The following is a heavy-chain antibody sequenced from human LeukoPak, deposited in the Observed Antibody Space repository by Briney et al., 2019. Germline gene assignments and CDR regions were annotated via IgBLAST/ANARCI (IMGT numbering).Heavy chain of an antibody. J-gene: IGHJ5*02. D-gene: IGHD2-2*01. CDR3: ARHPYQLLWLSWFDP. CDR1: GGSSSRSRYY. CDR2: IYYSGIT. V-gene: IGHV4-39*01. Sequence: SETLSLTCTVSGGSSSRSRYYWGWIRQPPGKGLEWIGSIYYSGITYYNPSLKSRVTISVDTSKNQFSLKLSSVTATDTAVYYCARHPYQLLWLSWFDPWGQGTLVTVSS.